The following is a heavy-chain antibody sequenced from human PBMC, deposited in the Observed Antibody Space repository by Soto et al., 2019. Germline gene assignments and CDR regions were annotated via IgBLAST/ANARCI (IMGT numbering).Heavy chain of an antibody. CDR1: GGSISSGGYY. V-gene: IGHV4-31*03. D-gene: IGHD2-15*01. J-gene: IGHJ5*02. CDR3: ARASASMVAAPYNWFDP. Sequence: QVQLQESGPGLVKPSQTLSLTCTVSGGSISSGGYYWSWIRQHPGKGLEWIGYIYYSGSTYYNPSLKSRVTISVDTSKNQSSLKLSSVTAADTAVYYCARASASMVAAPYNWFDPWGQGTLVTVSS. CDR2: IYYSGST.